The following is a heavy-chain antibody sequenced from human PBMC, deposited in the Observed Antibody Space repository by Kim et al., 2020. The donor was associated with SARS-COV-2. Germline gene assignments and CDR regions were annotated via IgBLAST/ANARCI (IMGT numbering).Heavy chain of an antibody. V-gene: IGHV4-39*01. J-gene: IGHJ5*02. Sequence: SETLSLTCTVSGGSISSSSYYWGWIRQPPGKGLEWIGSIYYSGSTYYNPSLKSRVTISVDTSKNQFSLKLSSVTAADTAVYYCASGPRTSNYKVGAWFDPWGQGTLVTVSS. D-gene: IGHD4-4*01. CDR3: ASGPRTSNYKVGAWFDP. CDR2: IYYSGST. CDR1: GGSISSSSYY.